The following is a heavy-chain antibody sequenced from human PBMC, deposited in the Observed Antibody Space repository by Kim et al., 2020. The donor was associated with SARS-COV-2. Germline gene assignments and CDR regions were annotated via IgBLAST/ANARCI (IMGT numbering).Heavy chain of an antibody. Sequence: YNAESLKGRFTISRDKSKNTLYLQMNSLRAEDTAVYYCAKAPSTIPWFDPWGQGTLVTVSS. J-gene: IGHJ5*02. CDR3: AKAPSTIPWFDP. D-gene: IGHD5-12*01. V-gene: IGHV3-23*01.